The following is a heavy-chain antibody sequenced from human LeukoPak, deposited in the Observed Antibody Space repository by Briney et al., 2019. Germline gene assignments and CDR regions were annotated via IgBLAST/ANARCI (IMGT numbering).Heavy chain of an antibody. Sequence: PGGSLRLSCAASGFTFDDYAMHWVRQAPGKGLEWVSGISWNSGSIGYADSVKGRFTISGDNAKNSLYLQMNSLRAEDTALYYCAKDMETRTLAAAGTFDYWGQGTLVTVSS. CDR3: AKDMETRTLAAAGTFDY. D-gene: IGHD6-13*01. V-gene: IGHV3-9*01. CDR1: GFTFDDYA. J-gene: IGHJ4*02. CDR2: ISWNSGSI.